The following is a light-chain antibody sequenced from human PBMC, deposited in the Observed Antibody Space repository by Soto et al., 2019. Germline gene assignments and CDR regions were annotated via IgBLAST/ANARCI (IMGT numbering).Light chain of an antibody. J-gene: IGLJ2*01. V-gene: IGLV2-14*01. CDR3: SSYTTSSTPVV. Sequence: QSALTQPASVSGSPGQSINISCTGTSSDVGGYNYVSWYQQHPGKGPKLMIYEVSNRPSGVSNRFSGSKSGNTASLTISGLQAEDEADYYCSSYTTSSTPVVFGGGTKVTVL. CDR2: EVS. CDR1: SSDVGGYNY.